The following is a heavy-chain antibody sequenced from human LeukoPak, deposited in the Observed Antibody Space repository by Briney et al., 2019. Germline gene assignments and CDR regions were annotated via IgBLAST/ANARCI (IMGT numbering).Heavy chain of an antibody. V-gene: IGHV1-46*01. Sequence: ASVKVSCKASGYTFTGYYMHWVRQAPGQGLEWMGIINPSGGSTSYAQKFQGRVTMTRDTSTSTVYMELSSLRSEDTAVYYCARVGGHRRDGYKTTLDYWGQGTLVTVSS. CDR1: GYTFTGYY. J-gene: IGHJ4*02. D-gene: IGHD5-24*01. CDR2: INPSGGST. CDR3: ARVGGHRRDGYKTTLDY.